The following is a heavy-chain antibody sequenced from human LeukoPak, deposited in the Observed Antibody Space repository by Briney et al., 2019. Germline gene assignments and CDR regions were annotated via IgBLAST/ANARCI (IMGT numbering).Heavy chain of an antibody. V-gene: IGHV3-23*01. Sequence: GGSLRLSCAASGFTFSSYAMSWVRQAPGKGLEWVSAISGSGGSTYYADSVTGRFTISRDNSKNTLYLQMNSLRAEDTAVYYCAKVYYYDSSGYYYFDYWGQGTLVTVSS. CDR3: AKVYYYDSSGYYYFDY. CDR1: GFTFSSYA. D-gene: IGHD3-22*01. J-gene: IGHJ4*02. CDR2: ISGSGGST.